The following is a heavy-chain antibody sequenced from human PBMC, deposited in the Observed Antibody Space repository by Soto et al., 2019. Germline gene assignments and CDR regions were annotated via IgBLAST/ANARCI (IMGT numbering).Heavy chain of an antibody. D-gene: IGHD2-15*01. V-gene: IGHV4-59*08. CDR1: GGSISSYY. Sequence: SETLSLTCTVSGGSISSYYWSWIRQPPGKGLDWIGYMYYGGRTNYNPSLKSRVTISVDTSKMQVFLKLSSVTAADTAVYFCARGTPSPLIVRSSRGPWFDPWGQGTLVTVSS. CDR3: ARGTPSPLIVRSSRGPWFDP. CDR2: MYYGGRT. J-gene: IGHJ5*02.